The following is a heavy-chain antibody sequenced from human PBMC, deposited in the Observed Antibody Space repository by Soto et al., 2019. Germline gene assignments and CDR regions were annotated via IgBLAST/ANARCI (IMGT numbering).Heavy chain of an antibody. CDR1: GFTFSIAW. CDR2: VKSKNDGGTT. Sequence: GGSLRLSCAASGFTFSIAWINWVRQAPRKGLEWVGRVKSKNDGGTTDFAAPVKGRFAISRDDSKNMVYLEMNSLQTEDTAIYYCTTDSYITSIIVRFDYWGHGTLVTVSS. D-gene: IGHD3-22*01. CDR3: TTDSYITSIIVRFDY. J-gene: IGHJ4*01. V-gene: IGHV3-15*07.